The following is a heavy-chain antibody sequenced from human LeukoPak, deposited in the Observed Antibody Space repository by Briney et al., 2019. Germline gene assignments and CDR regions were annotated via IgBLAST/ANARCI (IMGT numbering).Heavy chain of an antibody. J-gene: IGHJ2*01. D-gene: IGHD5-12*01. CDR2: ISSSGSTI. Sequence: PGGSLRLSCAASGFTLSDYYMSWIRQAPGKGLEWVSYISSSGSTIYYADSVKGRFTISRDNAKNSLYPQMNSLRAGDTAVYYCARVRKYSGYYSWYFDLWGRGTLVTVSS. CDR3: ARVRKYSGYYSWYFDL. CDR1: GFTLSDYY. V-gene: IGHV3-11*04.